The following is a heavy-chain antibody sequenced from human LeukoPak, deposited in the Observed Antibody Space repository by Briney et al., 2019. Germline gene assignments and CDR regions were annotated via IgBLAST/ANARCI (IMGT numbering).Heavy chain of an antibody. CDR2: ISGYGCST. D-gene: IGHD4-17*01. J-gene: IGHJ4*02. CDR3: AKLYGDYVPTLDY. Sequence: GGTLRLSCAASGFTFSSYGMSGVRQAPGKGVEWVSAISGYGCSTSYPDSVKGPFTISRDNSKNTLYLQINSLRAEDTAVYYCAKLYGDYVPTLDYWGQGTLVTVSS. V-gene: IGHV3-23*01. CDR1: GFTFSSYG.